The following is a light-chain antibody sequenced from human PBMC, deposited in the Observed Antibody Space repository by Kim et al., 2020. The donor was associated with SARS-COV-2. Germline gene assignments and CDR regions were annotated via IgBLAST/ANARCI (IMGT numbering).Light chain of an antibody. CDR3: QHYDTSPTWT. CDR2: GAS. J-gene: IGKJ1*01. CDR1: QTVTNNY. Sequence: PGERATLSCWASQTVTNNYLAWYQQKPGQAPRLLIYGASNRAAGIPDRFSGSGSATDFTLTISRLEPEDFAVYYCQHYDTSPTWTFGQGTKVEIK. V-gene: IGKV3-20*01.